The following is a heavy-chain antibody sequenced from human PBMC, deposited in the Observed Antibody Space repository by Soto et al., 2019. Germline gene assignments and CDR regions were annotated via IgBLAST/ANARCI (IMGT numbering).Heavy chain of an antibody. J-gene: IGHJ5*02. D-gene: IGHD2-21*01. CDR2: IYHSGST. Sequence: QLQLQESGSGLVKPSQTLSLTCAVSGGSISSGGYSWSWIRQPPGKGLEWIGYIYHSGSTYYNPSIKSRVTISVDRSKNQFSLKLSSVTAADSAVYYCAGVRGPYCGGECYPPTPNWFAPWGQGTLVTVSS. CDR3: AGVRGPYCGGECYPPTPNWFAP. V-gene: IGHV4-30-2*01. CDR1: GGSISSGGYS.